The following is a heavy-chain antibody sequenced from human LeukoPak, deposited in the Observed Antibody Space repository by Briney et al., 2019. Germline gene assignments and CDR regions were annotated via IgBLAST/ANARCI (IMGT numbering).Heavy chain of an antibody. Sequence: PGGSLRLSCAASGFTFSSYAMSWVRQAPGKGLEWVSAISGSGGSTYYADSVKGRFTISRDNSKNTLYLQMNSLRAEDTAVYYCAKEGEVVAGTSSSDDYYWGQGTPVTVSS. J-gene: IGHJ4*02. D-gene: IGHD6-19*01. CDR1: GFTFSSYA. V-gene: IGHV3-23*01. CDR2: ISGSGGST. CDR3: AKEGEVVAGTSSSDDYY.